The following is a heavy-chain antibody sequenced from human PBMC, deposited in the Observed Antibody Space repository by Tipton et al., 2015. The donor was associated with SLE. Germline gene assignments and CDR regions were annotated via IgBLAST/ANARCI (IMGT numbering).Heavy chain of an antibody. CDR3: ARGREVPWGYYFYY. CDR2: INHSGST. CDR1: GGSFSGYY. Sequence: TLSLTCAVYGGSFSGYYWSWIRQPPGKGLEWIGEINHSGSTNYNPSLKSRVTISVDTSKNQFSLKLSSVTAADTAVYYCARGREVPWGYYFYYWGQGTLVTVSS. V-gene: IGHV4-34*01. D-gene: IGHD2-2*01. J-gene: IGHJ4*02.